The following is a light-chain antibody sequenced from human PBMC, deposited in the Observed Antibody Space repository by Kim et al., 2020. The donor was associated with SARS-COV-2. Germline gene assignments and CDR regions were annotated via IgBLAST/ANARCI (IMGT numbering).Light chain of an antibody. CDR1: QSVSSTY. J-gene: IGKJ5*01. CDR2: GVS. CDR3: HQYGDSPS. Sequence: FPPGERATLSCRASQSVSSTYLAWYQQRPGQAPRLLFYGVSSRATGIPHRFSGSGSGTDFTLTISGLEPEDFAVYYCHQYGDSPSFGQGTRLEIK. V-gene: IGKV3-20*01.